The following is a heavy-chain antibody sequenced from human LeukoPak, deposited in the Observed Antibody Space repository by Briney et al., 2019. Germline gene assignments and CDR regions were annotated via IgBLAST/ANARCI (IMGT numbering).Heavy chain of an antibody. Sequence: ASVKVSCKASGYTFTSYYIHWVRQAPGQGLEWMGIINPSGGSTNYAQKFQGRVTMTRDTSTSTVYMDLSSLRSEDTAVYYCARGGFNYNTLTGAFDIWGQGTMVTVSS. D-gene: IGHD3-9*01. J-gene: IGHJ3*02. CDR2: INPSGGST. V-gene: IGHV1-46*01. CDR1: GYTFTSYY. CDR3: ARGGFNYNTLTGAFDI.